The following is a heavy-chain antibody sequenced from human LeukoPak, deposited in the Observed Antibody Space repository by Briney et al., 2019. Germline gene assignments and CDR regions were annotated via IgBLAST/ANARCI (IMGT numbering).Heavy chain of an antibody. D-gene: IGHD2-8*02. V-gene: IGHV3-23*01. CDR1: GFTFSSYW. Sequence: GGSLRLSCAASGFTFSSYWMSWVRQPPGEGLEWVAAISPSGDSTTYRDSVKGQFTISRDNSRNRLYLQMSTLTVEDTAIYYSARRLTGGVTDFFDFWGQGALVTVSS. CDR2: ISPSGDST. CDR3: ARRLTGGVTDFFDF. J-gene: IGHJ4*02.